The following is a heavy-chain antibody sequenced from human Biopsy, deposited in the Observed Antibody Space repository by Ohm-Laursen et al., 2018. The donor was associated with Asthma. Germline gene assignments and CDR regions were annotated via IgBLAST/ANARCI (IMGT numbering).Heavy chain of an antibody. CDR2: INTNTGNP. CDR1: GYTFIGCH. CDR3: ARGLLGMDV. V-gene: IGHV7-4-1*02. J-gene: IGHJ6*02. D-gene: IGHD2-15*01. Sequence: ASVKVSCKASGYTFIGCHIHWMRQAPGQGLEWMGRINTNTGNPTYAQGFTGRFVFSLDTSVSTAYLQISSLKADDTAVYYCARGLLGMDVWGPGTTVSVS.